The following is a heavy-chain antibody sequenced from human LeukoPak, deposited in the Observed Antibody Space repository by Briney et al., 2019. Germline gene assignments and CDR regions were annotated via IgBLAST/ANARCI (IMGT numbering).Heavy chain of an antibody. D-gene: IGHD1-26*01. CDR3: ARASGSYYFDY. CDR2: ISSSGSTI. J-gene: IGHJ4*02. CDR1: GFTFNDYY. V-gene: IGHV3-11*04. Sequence: GGSLRLSCAAPGFTFNDYYMSWIRQAPGKGLEWVSYISSSGSTIYYADSVKGRFTISRDNAKNSLYLQMNSLRAEGTAVYYCARASGSYYFDYWGQGTLVTVSS.